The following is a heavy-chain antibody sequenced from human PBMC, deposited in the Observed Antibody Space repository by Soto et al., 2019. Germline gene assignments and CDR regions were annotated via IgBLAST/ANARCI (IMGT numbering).Heavy chain of an antibody. CDR2: INPDGSMK. Sequence: GGSLRLSCAASGFTFSSNWMTWVRQAPGKGLEWLANINPDGSMKYYVDSVKGRFTISRDNARNSLYLHVNSLRAEDTAVYYCARWLSGSYMGWGQGTLVTVSS. CDR3: ARWLSGSYMG. D-gene: IGHD1-26*01. V-gene: IGHV3-7*03. J-gene: IGHJ4*02. CDR1: GFTFSSNW.